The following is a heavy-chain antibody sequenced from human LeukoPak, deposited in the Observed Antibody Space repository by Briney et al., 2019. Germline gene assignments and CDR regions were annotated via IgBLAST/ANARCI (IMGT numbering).Heavy chain of an antibody. CDR1: GFTFSSYW. CDR3: ARDRPYYYYYYGMDV. J-gene: IGHJ6*04. Sequence: PGGSLRLSCAASGFTFSSYWMSWVRQAPGKGLEWVANIKQDGSEKYYVDSEKGRFTISRDNAKNSLYLQMNSLRAEDTAVYYCARDRPYYYYYYGMDVWGKGTTVTVSS. V-gene: IGHV3-7*03. CDR2: IKQDGSEK.